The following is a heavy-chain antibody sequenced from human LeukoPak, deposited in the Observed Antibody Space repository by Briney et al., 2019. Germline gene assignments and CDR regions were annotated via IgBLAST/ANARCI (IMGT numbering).Heavy chain of an antibody. D-gene: IGHD1-26*01. CDR1: GYTFTSYG. V-gene: IGHV1-46*01. CDR3: ARVGGSYWEFNY. Sequence: ASVKVSCKASGYTFTSYGISWVRQAPGQGLEWMGIINPSGGSTSYAQKFQGRVTMTRDTSTSTVYMELSSLRSEDTAVYYCARVGGSYWEFNYWGQGTLVTVSS. CDR2: INPSGGST. J-gene: IGHJ4*02.